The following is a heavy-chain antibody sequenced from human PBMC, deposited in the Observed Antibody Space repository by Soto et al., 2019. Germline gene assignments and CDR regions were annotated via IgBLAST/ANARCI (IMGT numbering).Heavy chain of an antibody. Sequence: GGSLRLSCAASGFTFNTWMHWVRQAPGEGLMWVSSIDSDGSITSYADSVKGRFTISRDNAKNTLYLQMNSLRAEDTVVYYCATLGLQQAFWGQGTLVTVSS. CDR2: IDSDGSIT. CDR3: ATLGLQQAF. CDR1: GFTFNTW. D-gene: IGHD2-21*02. V-gene: IGHV3-74*01. J-gene: IGHJ4*02.